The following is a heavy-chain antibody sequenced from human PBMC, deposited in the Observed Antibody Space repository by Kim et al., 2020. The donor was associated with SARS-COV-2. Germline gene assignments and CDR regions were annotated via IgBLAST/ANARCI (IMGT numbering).Heavy chain of an antibody. CDR1: GGSISSGGYY. CDR3: ARRRIRAYDSSGYFDY. Sequence: SETLSLTCTVSGGSISSGGYYWSWIRQHPGKGLEWIGYIYYSGSTYYNPSLKSRVTISVDTSKNQFSLKLSSVTAAYTAVYYCARRRIRAYDSSGYFDYWGQGTLVTVSS. J-gene: IGHJ4*02. D-gene: IGHD3-22*01. V-gene: IGHV4-31*03. CDR2: IYYSGST.